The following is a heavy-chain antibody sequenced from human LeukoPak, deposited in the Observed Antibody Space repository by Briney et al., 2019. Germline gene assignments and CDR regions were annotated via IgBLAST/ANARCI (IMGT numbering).Heavy chain of an antibody. D-gene: IGHD3/OR15-3a*01. Sequence: NAGGSLRLSCAASGFTFSSYSMNWVRQAPGKGLEWVSSISSSSSYIYYADSVKGRFTISRDNAKNSLYLQMNSLRAEDTAVYYCARVFSFYNYMDVWGKGTTVTISS. CDR1: GFTFSSYS. J-gene: IGHJ6*03. CDR2: ISSSSSYI. V-gene: IGHV3-21*01. CDR3: ARVFSFYNYMDV.